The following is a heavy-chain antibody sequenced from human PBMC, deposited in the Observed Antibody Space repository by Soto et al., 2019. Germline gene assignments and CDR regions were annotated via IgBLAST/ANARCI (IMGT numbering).Heavy chain of an antibody. V-gene: IGHV4-39*01. CDR3: ARHFSSGWYGYYYYGMDV. CDR2: IYYSGST. CDR1: GGSISSSSYY. J-gene: IGHJ6*02. D-gene: IGHD6-19*01. Sequence: TSETLSLTCTVSGGSISSSSYYWGWIRQPPGKGLEWIGSIYYSGSTYYNPSLKSRVTISVDTSKNQFSLKLSSVTAADTAVYYCARHFSSGWYGYYYYGMDVWGQGTTVTVSS.